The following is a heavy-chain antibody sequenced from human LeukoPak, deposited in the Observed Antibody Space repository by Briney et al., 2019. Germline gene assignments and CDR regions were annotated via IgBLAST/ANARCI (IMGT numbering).Heavy chain of an antibody. D-gene: IGHD1-1*01. Sequence: ASVKVSCKASGYTFTGYYMHWVRQAPGQGLEWMGRIDPDSGGTNYAQKFQGRVTMTRDTSISTAYMDLSRLRSDGTAVYYCAREHWNDYWGQGTLVTVSS. J-gene: IGHJ4*02. V-gene: IGHV1-2*06. CDR1: GYTFTGYY. CDR2: IDPDSGGT. CDR3: AREHWNDY.